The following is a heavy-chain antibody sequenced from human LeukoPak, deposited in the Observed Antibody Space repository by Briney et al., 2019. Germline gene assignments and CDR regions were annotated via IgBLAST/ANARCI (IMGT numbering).Heavy chain of an antibody. Sequence: QPGGSLRLXCAASGFTFSSYEMNWVRQAPGKVLEWVSDIRGSGENTYYADSVKGRFTISRDNSKNTLYLQMSSLRAEDTAVYYCAKGGSYRVQPYFDYWGQGALVTVSS. J-gene: IGHJ4*02. CDR1: GFTFSSYE. CDR2: IRGSGENT. V-gene: IGHV3-23*01. D-gene: IGHD1-1*01. CDR3: AKGGSYRVQPYFDY.